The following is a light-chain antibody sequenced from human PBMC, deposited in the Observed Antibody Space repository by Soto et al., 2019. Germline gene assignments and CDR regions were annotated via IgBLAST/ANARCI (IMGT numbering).Light chain of an antibody. CDR3: SSYISRVV. CDR2: DVS. Sequence: QSALTQPASVSGSPGQSITISCTGTSSDVGGYNYVSWYQQHPGKAPKLMIYDVSNRPSGVSNRFSGSKSGNTASLTISGLQAEDEADYYCSSYISRVVFGGGTKLTVL. J-gene: IGLJ2*01. CDR1: SSDVGGYNY. V-gene: IGLV2-14*01.